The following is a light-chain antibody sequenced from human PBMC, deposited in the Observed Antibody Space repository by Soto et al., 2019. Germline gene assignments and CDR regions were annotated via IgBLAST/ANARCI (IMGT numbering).Light chain of an antibody. CDR3: AAWDDSLSGRV. CDR1: SSNIGSNY. J-gene: IGLJ2*01. CDR2: RNN. Sequence: QPVLTQPPSASGTPGQRVTISCSGSSSNIGSNYVYWYQQRPGTAPKLLIYRNNQRPSGVPDRFSGSKSGTSASLAISGLRSEDEADYYCAAWDDSLSGRVFGGGTKLTVL. V-gene: IGLV1-47*01.